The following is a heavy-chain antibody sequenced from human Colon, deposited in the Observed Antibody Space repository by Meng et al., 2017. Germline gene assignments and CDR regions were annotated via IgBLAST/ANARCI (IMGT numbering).Heavy chain of an antibody. V-gene: IGHV4-59*01. Sequence: QVQLQASGPGLVKPSETLSPTCTVSGGSFDSYHWNWIRQPPGEAPEWIGNIDYTGSTNYNPSFKSRVTISVDTSKSQFSLRMTSMTAADTAVYYCARGYWFDPWGQGTLVTVSS. CDR3: ARGYWFDP. J-gene: IGHJ5*02. CDR1: GGSFDSYH. CDR2: IDYTGST.